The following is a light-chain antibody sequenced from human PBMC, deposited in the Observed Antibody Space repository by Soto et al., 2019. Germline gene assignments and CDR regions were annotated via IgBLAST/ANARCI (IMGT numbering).Light chain of an antibody. Sequence: VVTRSAATPSRSAGERATLSCTASHYVYSNVAWFQQRPGQAPRLLIYRASTRATGTPARFSGSGSGTEFTLTITSLKSEDFALYNWQQYHNLWTFGQGTKVDIK. J-gene: IGKJ1*01. CDR3: QQYHNLWT. CDR1: HYVYSN. V-gene: IGKV3-15*01. CDR2: RAS.